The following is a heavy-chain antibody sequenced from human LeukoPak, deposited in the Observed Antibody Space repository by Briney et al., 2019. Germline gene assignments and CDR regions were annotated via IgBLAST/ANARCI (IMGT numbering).Heavy chain of an antibody. CDR2: VIRVGSFT. V-gene: IGHV3-74*01. CDR3: VRDGDDFNFDY. J-gene: IGHJ4*02. D-gene: IGHD5-24*01. Sequence: PGGSLRLSCAASGFTFRSYWMHWVRQAPGKGLEWVSRVIRVGSFTNYADSVKGRFTISRDNAKNTLYLQMGSLRAEDTAVYFCVRDGDDFNFDYWGQGSLVTVSS. CDR1: GFTFRSYW.